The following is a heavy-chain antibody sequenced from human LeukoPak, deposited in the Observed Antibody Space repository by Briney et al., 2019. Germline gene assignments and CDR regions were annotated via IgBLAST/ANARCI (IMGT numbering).Heavy chain of an antibody. J-gene: IGHJ6*02. CDR3: ARILAAGVGYYYYGMDV. CDR1: GGTFSSYA. D-gene: IGHD2-15*01. V-gene: IGHV1-69*04. Sequence: ASVKVSCKASGGTFSSYAISWVRQAPGQGLEWMGRIIPILGIANYAQKFQGRVTITADKSTSTAYMELSSLRSEDTAVYYCARILAAGVGYYYYGMDVWGLGTTVTVSS. CDR2: IIPILGIA.